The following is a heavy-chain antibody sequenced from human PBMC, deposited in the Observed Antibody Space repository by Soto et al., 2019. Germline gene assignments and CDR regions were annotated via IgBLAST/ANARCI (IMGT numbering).Heavy chain of an antibody. CDR3: ARGTFLSDTPLQYGSGGSCQNGRWFDP. V-gene: IGHV4-34*01. D-gene: IGHD2-15*01. Sequence: SETLSLTCAVYGGSFSGYYWSWIRQPPGKGLEWIGEINHSGSTNYNPALKSRVTISVDTSRNQFSLKLSSVTAADTAVYYCARGTFLSDTPLQYGSGGSCQNGRWFDPWGQGTLVTVSS. J-gene: IGHJ5*02. CDR1: GGSFSGYY. CDR2: INHSGST.